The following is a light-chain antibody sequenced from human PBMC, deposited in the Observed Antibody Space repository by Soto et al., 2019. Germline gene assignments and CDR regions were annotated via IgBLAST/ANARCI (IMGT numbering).Light chain of an antibody. CDR2: AAS. J-gene: IGKJ5*01. V-gene: IGKV1-9*01. CDR1: QGISSY. CDR3: QQLNSYPPSIT. Sequence: DIQLTQSPSFLSASLGDRVTITCRASQGISSYLAWYQQKPGKAPKFLIYAASTLQSGVPSRFSGSGSGTEFTLTISSLQPEDFATYYCQQLNSYPPSITFGQGTRLEIK.